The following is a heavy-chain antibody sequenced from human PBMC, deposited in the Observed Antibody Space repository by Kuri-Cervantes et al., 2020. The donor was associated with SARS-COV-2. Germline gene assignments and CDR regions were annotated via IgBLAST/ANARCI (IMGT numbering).Heavy chain of an antibody. V-gene: IGHV4-34*01. CDR3: ARDIPRPDYYYYYYMDV. J-gene: IGHJ6*03. Sequence: GSLRLSCAVYGGSFSGYYWSWIRQPPGKGLEWIGEINHSGSTNYNPSLKSRVTISVDTSKNQFSLKLSSVTAADTAVYYCARDIPRPDYYYYYYMDVWGKGTTVTVSS. D-gene: IGHD2-21*01. CDR1: GGSFSGYY. CDR2: INHSGST.